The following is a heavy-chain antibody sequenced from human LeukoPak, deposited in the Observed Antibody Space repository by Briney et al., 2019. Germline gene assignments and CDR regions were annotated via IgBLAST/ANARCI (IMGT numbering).Heavy chain of an antibody. CDR1: GGSVSSDSHC. J-gene: IGHJ1*01. CDR3: ARGATWVYFQH. D-gene: IGHD1-26*01. Sequence: SETLSLTCTVSGGSVSSDSHCWSWIRQTPGKGLEWIGWIYHTGSANYNPSLKSRVTISVDTSKNQFFLKLNSVTAADTAVYYCARGATWVYFQHWGQGTLVTVSS. CDR2: IYHTGSA. V-gene: IGHV4-61*01.